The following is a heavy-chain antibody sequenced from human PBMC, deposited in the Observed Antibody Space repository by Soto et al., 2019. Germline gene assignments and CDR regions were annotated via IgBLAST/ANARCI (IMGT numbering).Heavy chain of an antibody. V-gene: IGHV1-2*04. J-gene: IGHJ4*02. CDR3: ARDARGDEAPMDY. D-gene: IGHD3-10*01. Sequence: QVQLVQSGAEVKKPGASVKVSCKASGYTFTGYYMHWVRQAPGQGLEWMGWINPNSGGTNYAQKFQGWVTMTRDTSIRTAYMELSRLRPDDTAVYYCARDARGDEAPMDYWGQGTLVTVSS. CDR2: INPNSGGT. CDR1: GYTFTGYY.